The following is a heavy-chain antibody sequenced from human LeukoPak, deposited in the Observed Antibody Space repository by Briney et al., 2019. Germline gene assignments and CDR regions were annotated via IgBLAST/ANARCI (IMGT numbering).Heavy chain of an antibody. CDR2: IYYSGST. CDR3: ARARDGYNLGVY. Sequence: SETLSLTCTVSGGSISSSSYYWGWIRQPPGKGPEWIGSIYYSGSTYYNPSLKSRVTISVDTSKNQFSLKLSSVTAADTAVYYCARARDGYNLGVYWGQGTLVTVSS. D-gene: IGHD5-24*01. CDR1: GGSISSSSYY. J-gene: IGHJ4*02. V-gene: IGHV4-39*07.